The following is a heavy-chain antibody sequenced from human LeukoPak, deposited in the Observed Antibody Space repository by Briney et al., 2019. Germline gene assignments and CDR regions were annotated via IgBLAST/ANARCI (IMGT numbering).Heavy chain of an antibody. CDR3: ARVVTTVTGFDP. J-gene: IGHJ5*02. V-gene: IGHV4-30-4*01. Sequence: SQTLFLTCTVSGGSISSGDYYWSWIRQPPGKGLEWIGYIYYSGSTYYNPSLKSRVTISVDTSKNQFSLKLSSVTAADTAVYYCARVVTTVTGFDPWGQGTLVTVSS. D-gene: IGHD4-17*01. CDR1: GGSISSGDYY. CDR2: IYYSGST.